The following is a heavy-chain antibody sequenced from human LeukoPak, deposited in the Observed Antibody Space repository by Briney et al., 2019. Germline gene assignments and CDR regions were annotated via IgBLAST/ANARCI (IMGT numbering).Heavy chain of an antibody. CDR2: ISSSGILV. J-gene: IGHJ4*02. CDR1: GFTFSNYE. CDR3: AKVSGSGWHFDH. Sequence: GGSLRLSCAASGFTFSNYEMKWVRQAPGKGLEWVSFISSSGILVYYADSVKGRFTISRDKGKNSLFLQMDSLRVEDTAVYYCAKVSGSGWHFDHWGQGTLVTVSS. D-gene: IGHD6-19*01. V-gene: IGHV3-48*03.